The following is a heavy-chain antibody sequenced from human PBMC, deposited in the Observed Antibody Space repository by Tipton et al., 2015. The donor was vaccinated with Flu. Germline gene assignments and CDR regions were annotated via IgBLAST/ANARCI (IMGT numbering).Heavy chain of an antibody. Sequence: LRLSCAVYGGSFRAYYWSWIRQPPGKGLEWIGEINHSGSTNYNPSLKSRVTISVDKSKNHFSLKLSSVTAADTAVYYCARPGVAEYYFDYWGQGTLVTVSS. CDR1: GGSFRAYY. J-gene: IGHJ4*02. V-gene: IGHV4-34*01. CDR3: ARPGVAEYYFDY. CDR2: INHSGST. D-gene: IGHD1-14*01.